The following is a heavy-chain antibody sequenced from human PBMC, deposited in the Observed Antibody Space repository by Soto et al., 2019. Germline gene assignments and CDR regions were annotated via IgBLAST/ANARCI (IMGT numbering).Heavy chain of an antibody. V-gene: IGHV3-11*01. CDR1: GFTFSDYY. D-gene: IGHD3-22*01. CDR3: ATGSSGYYPYSYGMDV. J-gene: IGHJ6*02. CDR2: ISSSGSTI. Sequence: GGSLRLSCSASGFTFSDYYMSWIRQAPGKGLEWVSYISSSGSTIYYADSVKGRFTISRDNAKNSLYLQMNSLRAEDTAVYYCATGSSGYYPYSYGMDVWGQGTTVTVSS.